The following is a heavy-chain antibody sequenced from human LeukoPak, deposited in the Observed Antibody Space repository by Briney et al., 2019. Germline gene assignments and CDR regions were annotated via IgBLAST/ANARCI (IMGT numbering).Heavy chain of an antibody. V-gene: IGHV4-39*01. CDR3: ARGNHGTDY. CDR1: GGSISSSSYY. D-gene: IGHD1-14*01. Sequence: SETLSLTCTVSGGSISSSSYYWGWIRQPPGKGLEWIGSIYYSGSTYYNPSLKSRVTISVDTSKNQFSLKLSSVTAADTAVYYCARGNHGTDYWGQGTLVTVSS. J-gene: IGHJ4*02. CDR2: IYYSGST.